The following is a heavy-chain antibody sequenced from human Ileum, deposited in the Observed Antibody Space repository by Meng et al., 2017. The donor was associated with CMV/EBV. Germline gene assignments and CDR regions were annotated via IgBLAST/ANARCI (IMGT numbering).Heavy chain of an antibody. CDR3: ARLAAYGDYYLDY. J-gene: IGHJ4*02. D-gene: IGHD4-17*01. V-gene: IGHV4-39*01. Sequence: SETLSLTCLVSGGSIRSSDYYWGWIRQPPGQGLEWIGNIYYSGTTYYKPSLKSRVTISVDPSANPFSLTLASVAAADTAIYYSARLAAYGDYYLDYWGQGTLVTVSS. CDR2: IYYSGTT. CDR1: GGSIRSSDYY.